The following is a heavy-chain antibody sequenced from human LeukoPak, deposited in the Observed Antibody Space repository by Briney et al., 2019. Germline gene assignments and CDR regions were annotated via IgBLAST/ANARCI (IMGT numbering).Heavy chain of an antibody. J-gene: IGHJ4*02. Sequence: GGSLRLSCAASGFTVSSNYMSWVRQAPGKGLEWVSVIYSGGSTYYADSVKGRFTISRDNSKNTLYLQMGSLRAEDMAVYYCARDSSHFWSGYSGYWGQGTLVTVSS. D-gene: IGHD3-3*02. CDR1: GFTVSSNY. CDR3: ARDSSHFWSGYSGY. CDR2: IYSGGST. V-gene: IGHV3-66*01.